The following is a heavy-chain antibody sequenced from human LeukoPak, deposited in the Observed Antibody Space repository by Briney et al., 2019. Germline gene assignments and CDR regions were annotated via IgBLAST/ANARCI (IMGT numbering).Heavy chain of an antibody. CDR2: INHSGST. Sequence: PSETLSLTCAVSGGSFSVYYWSWIRQPPGKGLEWIGEINHSGSTNHNPSLKSRVTISVDTSKNQFSLKLSSVTAADTAVYYCARDVLSGYDESGGYFDYWGQGTLVTVSS. J-gene: IGHJ4*02. D-gene: IGHD5-12*01. V-gene: IGHV4-34*01. CDR3: ARDVLSGYDESGGYFDY. CDR1: GGSFSVYY.